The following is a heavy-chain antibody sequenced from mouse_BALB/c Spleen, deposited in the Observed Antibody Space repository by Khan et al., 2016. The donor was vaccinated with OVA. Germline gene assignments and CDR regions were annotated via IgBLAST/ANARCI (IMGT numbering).Heavy chain of an antibody. CDR3: ARGNYYGYAMDY. CDR2: ISYSGST. V-gene: IGHV3-2*02. CDR1: GYSITSNYA. D-gene: IGHD1-1*01. Sequence: EVQLQESGPGLVKPSQSLSLTCTVTGYSITSNYAWNWIRQFPGNKLEWMGYISYSGSTNYNPSLKSRISITRDTSKNQSFLQLNSVTTEETATYYCARGNYYGYAMDYGGQGTSITVSS. J-gene: IGHJ4*01.